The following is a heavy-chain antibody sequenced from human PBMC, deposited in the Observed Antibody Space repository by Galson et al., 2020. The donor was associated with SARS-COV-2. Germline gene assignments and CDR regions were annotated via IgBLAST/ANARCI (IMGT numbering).Heavy chain of an antibody. V-gene: IGHV3-23*01. J-gene: IGHJ4*02. CDR2: LTYSGVST. CDR1: GFTFSTYA. CDR3: ARVFDVWDDGYDSRVFDY. D-gene: IGHD5-12*01. Sequence: GGSLRLSCAASGFTFSTYAMSWVRQAPGKGLEWVSTLTYSGVSTFYSDSVQGRFTISRDISRNTLYLEMNSLRAEDTAVYYCARVFDVWDDGYDSRVFDYWGQGTLVTVSS.